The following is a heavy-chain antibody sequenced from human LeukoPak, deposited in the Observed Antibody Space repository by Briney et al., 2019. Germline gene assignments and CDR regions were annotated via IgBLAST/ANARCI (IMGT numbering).Heavy chain of an antibody. J-gene: IGHJ6*02. CDR2: VNPSGGST. Sequence: GASVKVSCKASGYTFTSYYMHWVRQAPGQGLEWMGIVNPSGGSTSYAQKFQGRVTMTRDTSTSTVYMELSSLRSEDTAVYYCARTTFPHSGYDEDYYYYGMDVWGQGTTVTVSS. V-gene: IGHV1-46*01. CDR1: GYTFTSYY. D-gene: IGHD5-12*01. CDR3: ARTTFPHSGYDEDYYYYGMDV.